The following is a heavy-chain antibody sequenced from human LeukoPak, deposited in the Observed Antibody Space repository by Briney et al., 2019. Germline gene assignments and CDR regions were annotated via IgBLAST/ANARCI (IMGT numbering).Heavy chain of an antibody. J-gene: IGHJ6*03. Sequence: ASVKVSCKASGYTFTSYDINWVRQATGQGLEWMGWMNPNSGNTGYAQKFQGRVTMTRNTSISTAYMELSSLRSEDTAVYYCARAQRYYYDSSANYYYYYYMDVWAKGPRSPSP. V-gene: IGHV1-8*01. CDR2: MNPNSGNT. CDR1: GYTFTSYD. CDR3: ARAQRYYYDSSANYYYYYYMDV. D-gene: IGHD3-22*01.